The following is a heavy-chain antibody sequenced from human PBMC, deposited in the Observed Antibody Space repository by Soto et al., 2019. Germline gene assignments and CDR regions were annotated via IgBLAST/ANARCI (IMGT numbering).Heavy chain of an antibody. CDR3: ARPLIPNGYSSGWYTNLRGSYYYYGMDV. D-gene: IGHD6-19*01. CDR1: GFTFSSYA. Sequence: GGSLRLSCAASGFTFSSYAMHWVRQAPGKGLEWVAVISYDGSNKYYADSVKGRFTISRDNSKNTLYLQMNSLRAEDTAVYYCARPLIPNGYSSGWYTNLRGSYYYYGMDVWGQGTTVTVSS. V-gene: IGHV3-30-3*01. CDR2: ISYDGSNK. J-gene: IGHJ6*02.